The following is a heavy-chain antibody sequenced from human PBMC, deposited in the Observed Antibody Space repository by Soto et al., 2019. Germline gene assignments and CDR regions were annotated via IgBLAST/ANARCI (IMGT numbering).Heavy chain of an antibody. Sequence: SETLSLTCTVSGGSISSGGYYWSWIRQHPGKGLEWIGYIYYSGSTYYNPSLKSRVTISVDTSKNQFSLKLSSVTAADTAVYYCARGPRSGWYDYWGQGTLVTVSS. CDR3: ARGPRSGWYDY. CDR1: GGSISSGGYY. V-gene: IGHV4-31*03. J-gene: IGHJ4*02. D-gene: IGHD6-19*01. CDR2: IYYSGST.